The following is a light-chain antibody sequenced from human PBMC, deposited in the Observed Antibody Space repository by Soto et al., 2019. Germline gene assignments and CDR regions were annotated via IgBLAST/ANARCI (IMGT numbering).Light chain of an antibody. Sequence: DVVMTQSPLSLPVTLGQPASISCRSSQGLVYSDGDTYLNWFQQRPGQSPRRLLYKVSNRDSGVPDRFSGSGSGTDFTLKISRVEAEDVGLYYCMQALQSPPWTFGQGTKVEIK. J-gene: IGKJ1*01. V-gene: IGKV2-30*01. CDR1: QGLVYSDGDTY. CDR2: KVS. CDR3: MQALQSPPWT.